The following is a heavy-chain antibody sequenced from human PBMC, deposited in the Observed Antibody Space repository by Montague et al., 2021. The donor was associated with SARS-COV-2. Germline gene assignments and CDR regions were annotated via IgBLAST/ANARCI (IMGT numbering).Heavy chain of an antibody. Sequence: SETLSLTCTVSGGSISSSSYYWGWIRQPPGKGLEWIGSIYYSGSTYYNPSLKSRVTISVDTSKSQLSLKLSSVTAADTAVYYCARRLNYDILTGGALQYYYGMDVWGQGTTVTVSS. J-gene: IGHJ6*02. CDR2: IYYSGST. CDR1: GGSISSSSYY. CDR3: ARRLNYDILTGGALQYYYGMDV. D-gene: IGHD3-9*01. V-gene: IGHV4-39*01.